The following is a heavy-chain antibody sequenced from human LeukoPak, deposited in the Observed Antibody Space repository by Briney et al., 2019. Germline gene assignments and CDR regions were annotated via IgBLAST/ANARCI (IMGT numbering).Heavy chain of an antibody. V-gene: IGHV1-2*02. CDR1: GYTFTGYY. CDR2: ISRNSGGT. J-gene: IGHJ4*02. CDR3: ARADLSPTYDYVWGSYRYGYFDY. Sequence: GASVKVSCKASGYTFTGYYMHWVRQAPGQGLEWMGWISRNSGGTNYAQKFQGRVTMTRGTSISTVYMELSSLRSDDTAVYYCARADLSPTYDYVWGSYRYGYFDYWGQGTLVTVSS. D-gene: IGHD3-16*02.